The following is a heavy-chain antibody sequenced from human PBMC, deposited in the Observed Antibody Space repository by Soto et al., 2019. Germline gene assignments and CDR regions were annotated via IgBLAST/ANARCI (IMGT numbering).Heavy chain of an antibody. Sequence: QVRLVQSGPAVKNPEASVKVSCKASGYPFSTSAISGVRQAPGQGPEWLGWISSSGVTNYAQNFQGSVTLTVDSSTTTAYMEMRSLSSADTAIYYCARDHGGNGTFDYWGQGTLVSVSS. J-gene: IGHJ4*02. CDR2: ISSSGVT. CDR3: ARDHGGNGTFDY. V-gene: IGHV1-18*04. D-gene: IGHD3-3*01. CDR1: GYPFSTSA.